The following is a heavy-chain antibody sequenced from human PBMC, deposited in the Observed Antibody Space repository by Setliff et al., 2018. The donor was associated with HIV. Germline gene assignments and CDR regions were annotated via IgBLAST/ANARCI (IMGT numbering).Heavy chain of an antibody. CDR1: GGPISSSNYY. CDR2: IYYGGST. CDR3: ARDRRDDYYLTAYFDS. J-gene: IGHJ4*02. Sequence: SETLSLTCTVSGGPISSSNYYWSWIRQPPGKGLEWIGTIYYGGSTYYNPSLKSRVTLSLDNSKNQFSLKLTSVTAADTAVYYCARDRRDDYYLTAYFDSLGQGTVVTVSS. D-gene: IGHD1-26*01. V-gene: IGHV4-39*07.